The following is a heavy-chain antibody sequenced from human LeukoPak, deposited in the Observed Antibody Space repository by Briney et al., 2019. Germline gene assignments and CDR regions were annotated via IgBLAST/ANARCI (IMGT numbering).Heavy chain of an antibody. CDR1: GFTFSSYA. CDR2: ISGSGGST. J-gene: IGHJ3*02. Sequence: GGSLRLSCAASGFTFSSYAMSWVRQAPGKGLEWVSAISGSGGSTYYADSVKGRFTISRDNSKNTLYLQMNSLRAEDTAVYYCAEVDQPNDAFDIWGQGTMVTVSS. V-gene: IGHV3-23*01. D-gene: IGHD2-2*03. CDR3: AEVDQPNDAFDI.